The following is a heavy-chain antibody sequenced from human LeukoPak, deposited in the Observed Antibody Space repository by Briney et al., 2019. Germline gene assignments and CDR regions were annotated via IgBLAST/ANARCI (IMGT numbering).Heavy chain of an antibody. Sequence: GGSLRLSCAASGFTISSYAMHWVRQAPGKGLEWVAVISYDGSNKYYADSVKGRFTISRDNSKNTLYLQMNSLRAEDTAVYYCARDDGVYYYGSGSYYYYWGQGTLVTVSS. J-gene: IGHJ4*02. CDR3: ARDDGVYYYGSGSYYYY. CDR2: ISYDGSNK. CDR1: GFTISSYA. D-gene: IGHD3-10*01. V-gene: IGHV3-30*04.